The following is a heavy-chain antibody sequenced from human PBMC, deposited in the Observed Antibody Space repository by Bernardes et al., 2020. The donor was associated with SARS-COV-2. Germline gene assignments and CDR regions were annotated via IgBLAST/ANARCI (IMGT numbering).Heavy chain of an antibody. CDR1: GTTFSSNW. CDR2: ISGEGTGI. D-gene: IGHD2-2*01. CDR3: AGTSTTCCDY. Sequence: GGSLRLSCAASGTTFSSNWMHWVRQAPGKGLVWVSRISGEGTGITYADSVKGRFTISRDNAKNTLYLQMNSLRVEDTAIYYCAGTSTTCCDYWGQGTLVTVSS. J-gene: IGHJ4*02. V-gene: IGHV3-74*03.